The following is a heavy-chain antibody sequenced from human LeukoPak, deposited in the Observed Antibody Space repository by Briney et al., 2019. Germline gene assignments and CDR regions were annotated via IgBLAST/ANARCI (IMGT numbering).Heavy chain of an antibody. V-gene: IGHV3-21*01. D-gene: IGHD1-26*01. CDR2: ISSSTSYI. Sequence: NTGGSLRLSCAASGFIFSTYSMNWVRQAPGKGLEWVSSISSSTSYIYYADSVKGRFTISRDNAKNSLYLQMNSLRPEDTAVYYCARENSGSYYQFDCWGQGTLVTVSS. CDR3: ARENSGSYYQFDC. CDR1: GFIFSTYS. J-gene: IGHJ4*02.